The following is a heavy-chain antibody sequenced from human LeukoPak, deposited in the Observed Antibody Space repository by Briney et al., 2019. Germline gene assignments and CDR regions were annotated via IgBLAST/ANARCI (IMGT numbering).Heavy chain of an antibody. CDR2: IYYSGST. D-gene: IGHD3-22*01. CDR1: GGSISSYY. V-gene: IGHV4-59*12. Sequence: MASETLSLTCTVSGGSISSYYWSWIRQPPGKGLEWIGYIYYSGSTNYNPSLKSRVTISVDTSKNQFSLKLSSVTAADTAVYYCASGGYYDSSGYYPFDYWGQGTLVTVSS. J-gene: IGHJ4*02. CDR3: ASGGYYDSSGYYPFDY.